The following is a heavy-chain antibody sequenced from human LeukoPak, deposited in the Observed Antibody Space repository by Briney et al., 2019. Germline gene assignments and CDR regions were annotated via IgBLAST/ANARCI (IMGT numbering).Heavy chain of an antibody. CDR1: GFTFDDYG. CDR2: INWNGGST. V-gene: IGHV3-20*04. Sequence: RPGGSLRLSCAASGFTFDDYGMSWVRQAPGKGLEWVSGINWNGGSTGYADSVKGRFTISRDNSKNTLYLQMNSLRAGDTAVYYCAKDFLQWELLLDAFDIWGQGTMVTVSS. CDR3: AKDFLQWELLLDAFDI. J-gene: IGHJ3*02. D-gene: IGHD1-26*01.